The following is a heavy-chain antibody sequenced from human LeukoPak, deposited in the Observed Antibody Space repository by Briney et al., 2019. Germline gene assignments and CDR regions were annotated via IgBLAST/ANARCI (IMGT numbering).Heavy chain of an antibody. J-gene: IGHJ3*02. Sequence: ASETLSLTCAVYGGSFSGYYWSWIRQPPGKGLEWIGEINHSGSTNYNPSLKSRVTISVDTSKNQFSLKLSSVTAADTAVYYCARGMTVVVAATRRGAFDIWGQGTMVTVSS. V-gene: IGHV4-34*01. D-gene: IGHD2-15*01. CDR1: GGSFSGYY. CDR2: INHSGST. CDR3: ARGMTVVVAATRRGAFDI.